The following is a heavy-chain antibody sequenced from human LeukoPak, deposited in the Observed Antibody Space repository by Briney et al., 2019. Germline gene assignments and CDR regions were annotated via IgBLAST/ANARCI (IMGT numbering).Heavy chain of an antibody. D-gene: IGHD1-26*01. Sequence: SETLSLTRAVYGGSLSGYYWSWIRQPPGKGLEWIGEINHSGSTNYNPSLKSRVTISVDTSKNQFSLKLSSVTAADTAVYYCARGSVGATYEGGNYYYYYMDVWVKGTTATVSS. CDR1: GGSLSGYY. V-gene: IGHV4-34*01. J-gene: IGHJ6*03. CDR2: INHSGST. CDR3: ARGSVGATYEGGNYYYYYMDV.